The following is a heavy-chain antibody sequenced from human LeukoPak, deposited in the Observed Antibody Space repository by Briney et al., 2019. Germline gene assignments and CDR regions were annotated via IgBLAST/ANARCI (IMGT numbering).Heavy chain of an antibody. CDR3: ARDLDSSSWSDYYYGMDV. V-gene: IGHV3-21*01. D-gene: IGHD6-13*01. Sequence: GGSLRLSCAASGFTFSSYSMNWVRQAPGKGLEWVSSISSSSSYIYYADSVKGRFTISRDNAKNSLYLQMNSLRAEDTAVYYCARDLDSSSWSDYYYGMDVWGQGTTVTVSS. J-gene: IGHJ6*02. CDR2: ISSSSSYI. CDR1: GFTFSSYS.